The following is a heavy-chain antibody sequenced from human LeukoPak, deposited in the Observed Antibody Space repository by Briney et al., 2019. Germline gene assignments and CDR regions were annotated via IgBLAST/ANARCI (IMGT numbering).Heavy chain of an antibody. CDR1: GFTFSSYE. V-gene: IGHV3-48*03. CDR2: ISSSGSTI. Sequence: GGSLRLSCAASGFTFSSYEMNWVRQAPGKGLEWVSYISSSGSTIYYADSVKGRFTISRDNAKNSLYLQMNSLRAEDTAVYYCAREIAVAGTTGLDYWGQGTLVTVSS. CDR3: AREIAVAGTTGLDY. D-gene: IGHD6-19*01. J-gene: IGHJ4*02.